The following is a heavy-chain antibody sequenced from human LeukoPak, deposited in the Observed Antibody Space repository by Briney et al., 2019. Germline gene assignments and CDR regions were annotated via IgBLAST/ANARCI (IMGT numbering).Heavy chain of an antibody. Sequence: PGRSLRLSCAASLFTFTDKWVNWVRQAPGKGLVWVSRISSDEPITTYADSVKGRFTVSRDNDKNTLYLQMHGLRAEATAVYYCATDYYGKCDYWAQGTLVTVSS. CDR3: ATDYYGKCDY. D-gene: IGHD3-10*01. J-gene: IGHJ4*02. CDR1: LFTFTDKW. CDR2: ISSDEPIT. V-gene: IGHV3-74*01.